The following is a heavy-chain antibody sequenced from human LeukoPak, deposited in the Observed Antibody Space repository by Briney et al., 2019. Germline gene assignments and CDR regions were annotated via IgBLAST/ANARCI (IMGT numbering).Heavy chain of an antibody. CDR3: ARRSSVGAFDY. CDR2: IYTSGSN. CDR1: GGSISSGSYY. Sequence: SQTLSLTCTVSGGSISSGSYYWSWIRQPAGKGLEWIGRIYTSGSNNYNPSLKSRVTMSVDTSKNQFSLKLSSVTAADTAVYYCARRSSVGAFDYWGQGTLVTVSS. D-gene: IGHD1-26*01. J-gene: IGHJ4*02. V-gene: IGHV4-61*02.